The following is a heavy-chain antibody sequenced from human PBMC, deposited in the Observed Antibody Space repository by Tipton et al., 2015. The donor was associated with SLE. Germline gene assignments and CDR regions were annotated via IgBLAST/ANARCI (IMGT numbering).Heavy chain of an antibody. CDR1: GVSISSSY. CDR3: ARVWLNNAFDI. D-gene: IGHD2/OR15-2a*01. Sequence: TLSLTCNVSGVSISSSYWSWIRQPAGKGLEWIRRIYTSGATDDNPSLKSRVTMSVDMSKNQIFLKMTSVTAADSAVYFCARVWLNNAFDIWGQGTRVTVSS. V-gene: IGHV4-4*07. J-gene: IGHJ3*02. CDR2: IYTSGAT.